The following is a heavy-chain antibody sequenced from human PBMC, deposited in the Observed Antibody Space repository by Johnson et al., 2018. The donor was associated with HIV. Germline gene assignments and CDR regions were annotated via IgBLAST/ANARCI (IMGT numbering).Heavy chain of an antibody. J-gene: IGHJ3*02. CDR3: TTGDCSGGSCHAFDI. CDR1: RFTVSNNY. D-gene: IGHD2-15*01. V-gene: IGHV3-15*01. Sequence: VQLVESGGGLVNPGGSLRLSCAASRFTVSNNYMTWVRQAPGRGLEWLGRIKTKTEGGTTDYAAPVKGRFTISRDDSINTVYLQMNSLKSEDMAVYYCTTGDCSGGSCHAFDIWG. CDR2: IKTKTEGGTT.